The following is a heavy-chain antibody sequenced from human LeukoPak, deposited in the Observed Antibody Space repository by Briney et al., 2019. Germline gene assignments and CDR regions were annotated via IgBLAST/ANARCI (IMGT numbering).Heavy chain of an antibody. CDR3: ATDVPYSGWAFDI. CDR2: ISRSGR. J-gene: IGHJ3*02. V-gene: IGHV3-23*01. Sequence: GGSLRLSCAASGFIFSNYAMSWVRQAPGRGLEWVSAISRSGRYYADSVKGRFTISRDDSKNILYLQMDSLRVEDAAVYYCATDVPYSGWAFDIWGQGTLVTVSS. D-gene: IGHD6-19*01. CDR1: GFIFSNYA.